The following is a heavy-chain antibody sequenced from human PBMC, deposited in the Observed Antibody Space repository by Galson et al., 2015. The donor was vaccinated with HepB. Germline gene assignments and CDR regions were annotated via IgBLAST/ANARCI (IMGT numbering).Heavy chain of an antibody. J-gene: IGHJ4*02. CDR2: IDWDDDK. D-gene: IGHD3-22*01. CDR3: ARIRRDPNYYDSSGYYDY. CDR1: GFSLSTSGMC. Sequence: PALVKPTQTLTLTCTFSGFSLSTSGMCVSWIRQPPGKALEWLALIDWDDDKYYSTSLKTRLTISKDTSKNQVVLTMTNTDPVDTATYYCARIRRDPNYYDSSGYYDYWGQGTLVTVSS. V-gene: IGHV2-70*01.